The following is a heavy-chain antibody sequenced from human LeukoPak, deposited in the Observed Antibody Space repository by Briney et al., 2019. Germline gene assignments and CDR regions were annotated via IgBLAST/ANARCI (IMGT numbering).Heavy chain of an antibody. CDR2: ITATNNNR. D-gene: IGHD5-18*01. Sequence: GGSLRLSCSASGFTFSDHTLNWVRQAPGKGLEWISSITATNNNRHYADSVEGRFSISRDNVKNSVDLQMNSLRAEDTAVYYCARDLGGYSYGSHFDYWGQGTLVTVSS. CDR1: GFTFSDHT. V-gene: IGHV3-48*01. J-gene: IGHJ4*02. CDR3: ARDLGGYSYGSHFDY.